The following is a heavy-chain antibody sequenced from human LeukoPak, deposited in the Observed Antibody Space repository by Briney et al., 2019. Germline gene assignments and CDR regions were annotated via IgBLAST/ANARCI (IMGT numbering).Heavy chain of an antibody. D-gene: IGHD3-9*01. Sequence: SETLSLTCAVYGGSFSGYYWSWIRQPPGKGLEWIGYIYYSGSTYYNPSLKSRVTISVDTSKNQFSLKLSSVTAADTAVYYCARATDILTGYTYFDYWSQGTLVTVSS. V-gene: IGHV4-30-4*08. CDR2: IYYSGST. J-gene: IGHJ4*02. CDR3: ARATDILTGYTYFDY. CDR1: GGSFSGYY.